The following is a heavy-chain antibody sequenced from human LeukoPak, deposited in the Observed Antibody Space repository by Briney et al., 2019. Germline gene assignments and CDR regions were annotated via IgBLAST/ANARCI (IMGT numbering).Heavy chain of an antibody. Sequence: GGSLRLSCAASGFTFSDYYMSWIRQAPGKGLEWVSYISSSGSTIYYADSVKGRFTISRDNAKNSLYLQMNSLRAEDTAVYYCARDAANYDFSSGSITSNWFDPWGQGTLVTVSS. CDR2: ISSSGSTI. D-gene: IGHD3-3*01. CDR1: GFTFSDYY. CDR3: ARDAANYDFSSGSITSNWFDP. J-gene: IGHJ5*02. V-gene: IGHV3-11*04.